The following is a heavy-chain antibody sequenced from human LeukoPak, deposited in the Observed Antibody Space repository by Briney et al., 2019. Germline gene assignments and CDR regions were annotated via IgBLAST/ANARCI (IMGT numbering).Heavy chain of an antibody. J-gene: IGHJ4*02. CDR2: INPSGGST. CDR3: ARGPMAAADPTLVYYFDY. CDR1: GYTFTSYY. V-gene: IGHV1-46*01. Sequence: ASVKVSCKASGYTFTSYYMHWVRQAPGQGLEWMGIINPSGGSTSYAQKFQGRVTMTRDTSTSTVYMELSSLRSEDTAVYYCARGPMAAADPTLVYYFDYWGQGTLVTVSS. D-gene: IGHD6-13*01.